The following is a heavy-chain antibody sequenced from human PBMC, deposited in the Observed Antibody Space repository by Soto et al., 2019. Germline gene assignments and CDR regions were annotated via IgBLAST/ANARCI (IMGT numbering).Heavy chain of an antibody. D-gene: IGHD4-4*01. V-gene: IGHV1-3*01. CDR1: GYTFTSYA. CDR3: ARGLPTYSNYDY. J-gene: IGHJ4*02. Sequence: SVKVSCKASGYTFTSYAMHWVRQAPGQRLEWMGWINAGNGNTKYSQKFQGRVTITRDTSASTAYMELSSLRSEDTAVYYCARGLPTYSNYDYWGQGTLVTVSS. CDR2: INAGNGNT.